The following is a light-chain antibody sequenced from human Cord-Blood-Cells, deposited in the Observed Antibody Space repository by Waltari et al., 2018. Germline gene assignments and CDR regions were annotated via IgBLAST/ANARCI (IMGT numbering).Light chain of an antibody. Sequence: EIVLTHSPGTLSLSPGERATLSCRASKSVSSSYLARYQQKPGQAPRLLIFGASSRATVIPDRFSGSGSGTDFTITISRLEPEDFAVYYCQQYDSSPPYTFGQGTKLEIK. CDR2: GAS. J-gene: IGKJ2*01. V-gene: IGKV3-20*01. CDR3: QQYDSSPPYT. CDR1: KSVSSSY.